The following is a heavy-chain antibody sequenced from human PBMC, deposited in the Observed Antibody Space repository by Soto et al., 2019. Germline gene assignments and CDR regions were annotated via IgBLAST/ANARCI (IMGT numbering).Heavy chain of an antibody. CDR2: ISSNGGTT. CDR1: GFTFSSYD. CDR3: ARRVSANYDY. Sequence: EVQLAESGGGMVQPGGSLRLSCVASGFTFSSYDMHWVRQAPGKGLGYVSSISSNGGTTYYGNSEKGRFTISRDHSKKTLYLQMGSLTAENMAVYYSARRVSANYDYWGQGTLVTFSS. V-gene: IGHV3-64*01. D-gene: IGHD1-7*01. J-gene: IGHJ4*02.